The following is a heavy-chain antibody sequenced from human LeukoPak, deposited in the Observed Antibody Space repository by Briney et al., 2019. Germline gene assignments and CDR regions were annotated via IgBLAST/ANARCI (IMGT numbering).Heavy chain of an antibody. D-gene: IGHD3-22*01. Sequence: GASVRVSYKAWGRTLNIYATRWVRQAPGQGREWTGGIIPIFGTANYAQKFQGGVTITADKCTSAAYMELSSLRSEDTAVYYCARDYDGSGYYDYFDYWGQGTLVTVSS. CDR1: GRTLNIYA. J-gene: IGHJ4*02. CDR3: ARDYDGSGYYDYFDY. V-gene: IGHV1-69*06. CDR2: IIPIFGTA.